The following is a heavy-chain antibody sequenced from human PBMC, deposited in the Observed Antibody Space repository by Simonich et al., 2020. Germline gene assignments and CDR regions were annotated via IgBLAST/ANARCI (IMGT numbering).Heavy chain of an antibody. CDR1: GFTFSSYW. V-gene: IGHV3-7*01. J-gene: IGHJ6*03. D-gene: IGHD3-16*01. CDR2: LKQDGSEK. CDR3: ARDGRGTAYYYYMEV. Sequence: EVQLVESGGGWVQPGGSLRLSCAASGFTFSSYWMSWVRQAPGKGLEWVAKLKQDGSEKYYVDSVKGRFTISRDNAKNSLYLQMNSLSAEDTAVYYCARDGRGTAYYYYMEVWGKGTTVTVAS.